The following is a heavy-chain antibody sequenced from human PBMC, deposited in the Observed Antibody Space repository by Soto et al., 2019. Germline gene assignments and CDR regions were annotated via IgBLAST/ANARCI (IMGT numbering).Heavy chain of an antibody. V-gene: IGHV4-4*09. J-gene: IGHJ1*01. Sequence: QVQLRESGPGLVKASETLSLTCTVSGGSISGYHWSWIRQTPGKGLEWIGKIYPSGSTDYNPSLNRPVIISADTYKNQVPLELGPVRAAETAIYYCARLLGSAVFYHWGHGNL. CDR1: GGSISGYH. CDR2: IYPSGST. CDR3: ARLLGSAVFYH. D-gene: IGHD3-16*01.